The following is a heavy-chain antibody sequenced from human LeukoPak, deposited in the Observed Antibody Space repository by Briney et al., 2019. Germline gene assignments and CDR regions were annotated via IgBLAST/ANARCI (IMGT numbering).Heavy chain of an antibody. CDR1: GFTFDDYA. V-gene: IGHV3-43*02. J-gene: IGHJ6*02. Sequence: GGSLRLSCAASGFTFDDYAMHWVRQAPGKGLKRVSLISGDGGSTYYADSVKGRFTISRDNSKNSLYLQMTSLRTEDTALYYCAKDIVGATVGYYYGMDVWGQGTTVTVSS. D-gene: IGHD1-26*01. CDR3: AKDIVGATVGYYYGMDV. CDR2: ISGDGGST.